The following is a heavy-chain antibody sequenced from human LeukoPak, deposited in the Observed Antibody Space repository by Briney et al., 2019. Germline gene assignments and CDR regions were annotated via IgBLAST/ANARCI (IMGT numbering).Heavy chain of an antibody. V-gene: IGHV4-39*01. Sequence: NPSETLSLTCTVSGGSISGSSYYWGWIRQPPGKGLEWIGSIYYSGSTYYNPSLKSRVTISVDTSKNQFSLKLSSVTAADTAVYYCARRDGGYSSSWSQYNWFDPWGQGTLVTVSS. D-gene: IGHD6-13*01. CDR3: ARRDGGYSSSWSQYNWFDP. J-gene: IGHJ5*02. CDR2: IYYSGST. CDR1: GGSISGSSYY.